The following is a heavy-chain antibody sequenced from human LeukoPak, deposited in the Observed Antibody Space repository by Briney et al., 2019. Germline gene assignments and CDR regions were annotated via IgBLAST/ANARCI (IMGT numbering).Heavy chain of an antibody. V-gene: IGHV3-43D*03. J-gene: IGHJ4*02. Sequence: GGSLRLSCAASGFTFDDYGMSWVRQAPGKGLEWVSVISWDGGYTYYADSVKGRFTISRDNSKNSLYLQMNSLRTEDTALYYCAKDDRAVAGTGYFDYWGQGTLVTVSS. CDR1: GFTFDDYG. D-gene: IGHD6-19*01. CDR3: AKDDRAVAGTGYFDY. CDR2: ISWDGGYT.